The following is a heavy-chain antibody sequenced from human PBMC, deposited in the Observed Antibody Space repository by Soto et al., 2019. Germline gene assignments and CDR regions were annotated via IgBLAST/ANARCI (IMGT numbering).Heavy chain of an antibody. CDR1: GFTFSSYS. J-gene: IGHJ4*02. V-gene: IGHV3-30*18. Sequence: GGSLRLSCAASGFTFSSYSMNWVRQAPGKGLEWVAVISYDGSNKYYADSVKGRFTISRDNSKNTLYLQMNSLRAEDTAVYYCAKDQPERYSSSWAFDYWGQGTLVTVSS. CDR2: ISYDGSNK. D-gene: IGHD6-13*01. CDR3: AKDQPERYSSSWAFDY.